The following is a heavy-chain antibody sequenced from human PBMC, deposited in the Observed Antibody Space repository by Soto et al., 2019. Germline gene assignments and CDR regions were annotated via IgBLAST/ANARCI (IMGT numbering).Heavy chain of an antibody. CDR3: ARDVSPGSSSLYLDAFDI. CDR1: GFAFGSSW. J-gene: IGHJ3*02. CDR2: IRNDGSAR. Sequence: EVQLVESGGGLVHPGGSLRLSCEASGFAFGSSWMTWVRQAPGKGLERVANIRNDGSARSYLDSLTGRFTISRDNAKNALYLQMDTLRAEATGLYFCARDVSPGSSSLYLDAFDIWGQGTMVTVSS. V-gene: IGHV3-7*05. D-gene: IGHD6-13*01.